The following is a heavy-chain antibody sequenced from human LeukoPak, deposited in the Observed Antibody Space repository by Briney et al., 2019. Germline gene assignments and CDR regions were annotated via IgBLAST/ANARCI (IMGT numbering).Heavy chain of an antibody. V-gene: IGHV4-30-4*01. J-gene: IGHJ6*02. CDR3: AREFRRPQYHYGMDV. CDR2: IYYSGST. CDR1: GGSISSGDYY. D-gene: IGHD4-11*01. Sequence: SQTLSLTCTVSGGSISSGDYYWSWIRQPPGKGLEWIGYIYYSGSTYYNPSLKGRVTISVDTSKNQFSLKLSSVTAADTAVYYCAREFRRPQYHYGMDVWGQGTTVTVSS.